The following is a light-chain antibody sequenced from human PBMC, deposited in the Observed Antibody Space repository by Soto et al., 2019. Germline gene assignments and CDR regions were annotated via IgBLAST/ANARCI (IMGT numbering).Light chain of an antibody. Sequence: PGDRATLSCRASERVASNYLAWYQHKPGQAPRLLFFGASNRATGIPDRFSGSGSGTDFTLTISRLEPEDFAVYYCHQYGSSPWTLGQGTKVDIK. CDR3: HQYGSSPWT. V-gene: IGKV3-20*01. CDR2: GAS. CDR1: ERVASNY. J-gene: IGKJ1*01.